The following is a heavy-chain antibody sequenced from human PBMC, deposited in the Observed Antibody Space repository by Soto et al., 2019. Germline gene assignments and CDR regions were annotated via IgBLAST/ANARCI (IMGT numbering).Heavy chain of an antibody. CDR2: IYSGGST. Sequence: HPGGSLRLSCAASGFTVISNYMSWVRQAPGKGLEWVSVIYSGGSTYYADSVKGRFTISRDNSKNTLYLQMNSLRAEDTAVYYCARSGYSYGPFDYWGQGTLVTVSS. D-gene: IGHD5-18*01. CDR1: GFTVISNY. V-gene: IGHV3-53*01. CDR3: ARSGYSYGPFDY. J-gene: IGHJ4*02.